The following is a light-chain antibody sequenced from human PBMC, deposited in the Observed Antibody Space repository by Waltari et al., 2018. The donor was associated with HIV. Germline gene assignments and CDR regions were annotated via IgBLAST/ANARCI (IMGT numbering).Light chain of an antibody. CDR3: QQYGGSPPMN. CDR2: GAS. J-gene: IGKJ5*01. CDR1: QTVTSNY. V-gene: IGKV3-20*01. Sequence: EIVLTQSPDTLSLSPGERPTLSCGASQTVTSNYLAWYQQKPGQAPRLLIYGASTRATGIPDRFRGSGSGTDFTLTISRLEPEDFAVYYCQQYGGSPPMNFGQGTRLEIK.